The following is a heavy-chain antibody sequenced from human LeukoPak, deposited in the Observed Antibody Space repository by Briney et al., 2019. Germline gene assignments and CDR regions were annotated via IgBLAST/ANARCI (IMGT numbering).Heavy chain of an antibody. D-gene: IGHD1-1*01. Sequence: PSETLSLTCTVSGGSISSYYWSWIRQPPGKGLEWIGYIYYSGSTNYNPSLKSRVTISVDTSKNQFSLKLSSVTAVDTAVYYCARRVQAIDAFDIWGQGTMVTVSS. J-gene: IGHJ3*02. CDR1: GGSISSYY. CDR2: IYYSGST. CDR3: ARRVQAIDAFDI. V-gene: IGHV4-59*12.